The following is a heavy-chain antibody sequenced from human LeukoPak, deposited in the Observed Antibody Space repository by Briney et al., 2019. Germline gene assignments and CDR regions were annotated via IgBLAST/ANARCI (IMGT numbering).Heavy chain of an antibody. CDR3: VHGYSFGPYGMDV. CDR1: GFPFSSYA. J-gene: IGHJ6*02. D-gene: IGHD2-15*01. V-gene: IGHV3-64D*09. Sequence: GGSLRLSCAASGFPFSSYAMHWVRQAPGKGLEYVSAISDSGGSTYYADSVKGRFTISRDNSKNTLYLQMSSLRAEDTAVYFCVHGYSFGPYGMDVWGQGTTVTVSS. CDR2: ISDSGGST.